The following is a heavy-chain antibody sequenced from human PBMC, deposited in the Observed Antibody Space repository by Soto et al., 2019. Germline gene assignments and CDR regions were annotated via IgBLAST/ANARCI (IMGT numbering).Heavy chain of an antibody. Sequence: QVQLQQWGAGLSKPSETLSLTCAVYGGSFSGYYWSWIRQPPGKGLGWIGEIDRSGGTNYNPSLKSRVTISVDTSKNQFSLKLSSVTAADTAVYYCARGLLGGAATWGQGTLVTVSS. CDR2: IDRSGGT. CDR1: GGSFSGYY. D-gene: IGHD3-16*01. J-gene: IGHJ5*02. CDR3: ARGLLGGAAT. V-gene: IGHV4-34*01.